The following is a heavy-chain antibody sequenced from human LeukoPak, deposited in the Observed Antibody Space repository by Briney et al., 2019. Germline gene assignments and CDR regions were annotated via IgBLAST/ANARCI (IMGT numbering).Heavy chain of an antibody. CDR2: IKSKTDGGTT. J-gene: IGHJ3*02. CDR1: GFTFSNAW. Sequence: GGSLRLSCAASGFTFSNAWMSWVRQAPGKGLEWVGRIKSKTDGGTTDYAAPVKGRFTISRDDSKNTLYLQMNSLKTEDTAVYYCARDSGSYLSLGAFDIWGQGTMVTVSS. V-gene: IGHV3-15*01. D-gene: IGHD1-26*01. CDR3: ARDSGSYLSLGAFDI.